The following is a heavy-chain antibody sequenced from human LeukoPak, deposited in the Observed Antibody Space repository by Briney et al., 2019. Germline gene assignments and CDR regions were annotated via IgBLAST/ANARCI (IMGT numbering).Heavy chain of an antibody. Sequence: ASVKVSCKASGYTFTGYYMHWVRQAPGQGLEWMGWINPNSGGTNYAQKLQGRVTMTTDTSTSTAYMELRSLRSDDTAVYYCAREEAVAGTFDYWGQGTLVTVSS. J-gene: IGHJ4*02. D-gene: IGHD6-19*01. CDR3: AREEAVAGTFDY. CDR2: INPNSGGT. CDR1: GYTFTGYY. V-gene: IGHV1-2*02.